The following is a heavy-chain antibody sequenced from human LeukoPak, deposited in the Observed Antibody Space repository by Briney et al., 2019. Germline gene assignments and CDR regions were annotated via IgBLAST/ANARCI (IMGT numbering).Heavy chain of an antibody. CDR1: GGSFSGYY. CDR3: ASSGWYQGLDY. V-gene: IGHV4-34*01. Sequence: SETLSLTCAVYGGSFSGYYWSWIRQPPGKGLEWIGEINHSGSTNYNPSLKSRVTISVDTSKNQLSLKLSSVTAADTAVYYCASSGWYQGLDYWGQGTLVTVSS. J-gene: IGHJ4*02. CDR2: INHSGST. D-gene: IGHD6-19*01.